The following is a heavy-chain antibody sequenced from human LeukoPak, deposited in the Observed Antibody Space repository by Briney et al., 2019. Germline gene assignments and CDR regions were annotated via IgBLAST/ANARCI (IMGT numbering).Heavy chain of an antibody. J-gene: IGHJ4*02. CDR2: IIPIFGTA. CDR3: ASTTYLEMAAGYFDY. Sequence: ASVTVSFKASGGTFSSYAISWVRQAPGQGLEWMGGIIPIFGTANYAQKFQGRVTITTDESTSTAYMELSSLRSEDTAVYYCASTTYLEMAAGYFDYWGQGTLVTVSS. D-gene: IGHD5-24*01. V-gene: IGHV1-69*05. CDR1: GGTFSSYA.